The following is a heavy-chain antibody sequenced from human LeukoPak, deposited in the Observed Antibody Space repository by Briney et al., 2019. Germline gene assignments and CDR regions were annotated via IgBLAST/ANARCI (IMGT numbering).Heavy chain of an antibody. J-gene: IGHJ5*02. V-gene: IGHV4-4*02. CDR1: GGSISSSYW. D-gene: IGHD6-25*01. Sequence: SGTLSLTCAVSGGSISSSYWWSWVRQPPGKGLEWIGEIHHSGITKYNPSLKSRVTMSLDKSKNQFSLKLTSVTAADTAVYYCAREAAGQWFDPWGQGTLVTVSS. CDR3: AREAAGQWFDP. CDR2: IHHSGIT.